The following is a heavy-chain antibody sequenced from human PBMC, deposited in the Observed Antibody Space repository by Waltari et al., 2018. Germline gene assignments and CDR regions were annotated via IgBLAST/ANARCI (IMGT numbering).Heavy chain of an antibody. CDR2: ISSSSSPI. J-gene: IGHJ6*03. CDR1: GFTFSIYG. CDR3: VRGTMDV. V-gene: IGHV3-48*02. D-gene: IGHD3-16*01. Sequence: EVQLVESGGALVQTGGSLRLSCAASGFTFSIYGMNWVRQAPGRGLEWVSHISSSSSPIFYGDSVKGRFTISRDNAKKSLYLEMNSLRDEDTAVYYCVRGTMDVWGKGTTVTVSS.